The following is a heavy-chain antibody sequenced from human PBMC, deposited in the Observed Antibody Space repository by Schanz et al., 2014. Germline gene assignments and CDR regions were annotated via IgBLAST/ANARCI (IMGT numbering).Heavy chain of an antibody. D-gene: IGHD2-15*01. CDR1: GGTFSSDT. CDR3: ARGSPANDD. J-gene: IGHJ4*02. V-gene: IGHV1-69*02. CDR2: IVPIAGIT. Sequence: QVHLVQSGAEVKKPGSSVKVSCKASGGTFSSDTFSWVRQAPGQGLEWMGRIVPIAGITNYAQRFQGRVTITTDKCSVTADMERGYQRAEDTTVYYWARGSPANDDWGQGTLVTVSS.